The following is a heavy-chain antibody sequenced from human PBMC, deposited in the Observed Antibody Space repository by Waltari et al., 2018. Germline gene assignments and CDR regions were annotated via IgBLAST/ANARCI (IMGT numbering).Heavy chain of an antibody. D-gene: IGHD6-19*01. Sequence: GFTFSSYAMHWVRQAPGKGLEWVAVISYDGSNKYYADSVKGRFTISRDNSKNTLYLQMNSLRAEDTAVYYCARDSTSVAGYYFDYWGQGTLVTVSS. V-gene: IGHV3-30-3*01. J-gene: IGHJ4*02. CDR1: GFTFSSYA. CDR3: ARDSTSVAGYYFDY. CDR2: ISYDGSNK.